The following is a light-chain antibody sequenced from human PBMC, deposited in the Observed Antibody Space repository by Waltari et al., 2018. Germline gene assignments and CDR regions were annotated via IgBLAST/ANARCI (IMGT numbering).Light chain of an antibody. V-gene: IGLV4-69*01. CDR3: QTWDTGIRV. J-gene: IGLJ3*02. CDR2: VNSDGSH. CDR1: GGHTHYA. Sequence: QLVVTQSPSASASLGASVKLTCTLSGGHTHYAITWHQQQPQKGPRFLMKVNSDGSHKKGDGIPDRFSGSSSGAERYLTISSLQPEDEADYHCQTWDTGIRVFGGGTKLIVL.